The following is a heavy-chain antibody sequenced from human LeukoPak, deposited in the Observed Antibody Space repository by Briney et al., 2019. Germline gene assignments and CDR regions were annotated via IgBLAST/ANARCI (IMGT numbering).Heavy chain of an antibody. D-gene: IGHD3-22*01. V-gene: IGHV3-23*01. CDR1: GFTFSSYA. CDR2: ISGDGGSA. Sequence: HPGGSLRLSCAASGFTFSSYAMSWVRQAPGKGLEWVSAISGDGGSAYYSDSVKGRFTISRDNSKNTLYPQMHSLRAEDTAVYYCAKMGYYESSDFFDYWGQGTLVTVSS. J-gene: IGHJ4*02. CDR3: AKMGYYESSDFFDY.